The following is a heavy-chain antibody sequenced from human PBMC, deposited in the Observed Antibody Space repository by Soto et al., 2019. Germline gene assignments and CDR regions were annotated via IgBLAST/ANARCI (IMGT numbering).Heavy chain of an antibody. CDR2: ISGSGGST. J-gene: IGHJ5*02. Sequence: EAQLLESGGGLVQPGGSLRLSCAASGFTFSSYAMSWVRQAPGKGLEWVSAISGSGGSTYYADSVKGRFTISRDNSKNTLYLQMNSLRAEDTAVYYCAHVIAVAGNNWFDPWGQGTLVTVSS. CDR3: AHVIAVAGNNWFDP. CDR1: GFTFSSYA. D-gene: IGHD6-19*01. V-gene: IGHV3-23*01.